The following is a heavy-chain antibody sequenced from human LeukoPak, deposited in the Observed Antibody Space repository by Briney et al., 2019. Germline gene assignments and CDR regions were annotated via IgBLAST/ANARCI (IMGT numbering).Heavy chain of an antibody. CDR3: ARRGSGVFDP. V-gene: IGHV4-30-2*01. CDR1: GGSIRSGGYS. CDR2: IYHSGST. Sequence: SETLFLTCAVSGGSIRSGGYSWSWIPQPPGKGLEWIGYIYHSGSTYYNPSLKSRVTISVDRSKNQFSLKLSSVTAADTAVYYCARRGSGVFDPWGQGTLVTVSS. J-gene: IGHJ5*02. D-gene: IGHD2-15*01.